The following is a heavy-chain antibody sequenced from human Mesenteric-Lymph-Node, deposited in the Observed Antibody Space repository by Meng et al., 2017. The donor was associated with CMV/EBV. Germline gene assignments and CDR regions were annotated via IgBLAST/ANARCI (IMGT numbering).Heavy chain of an antibody. D-gene: IGHD5-12*01. V-gene: IGHV4-61*01. Sequence: SRGSVSSGTYYWSWIRQPPGKGLEWIGYVYFRGSTKYNPSFKSRVTISVDTSKNQFSLRLSSVTAADTAMYYCARGGVATMHPFDYWGQGTLVTVSS. CDR3: ARGGVATMHPFDY. CDR1: RGSVSSGTYY. CDR2: VYFRGST. J-gene: IGHJ4*02.